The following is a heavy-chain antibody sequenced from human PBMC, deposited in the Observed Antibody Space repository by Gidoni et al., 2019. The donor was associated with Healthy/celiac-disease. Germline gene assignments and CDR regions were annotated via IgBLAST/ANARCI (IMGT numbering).Heavy chain of an antibody. V-gene: IGHV3-30*18. D-gene: IGHD1-26*01. CDR1: GFTFSSYG. J-gene: IGHJ4*02. CDR3: AKDKWELLGAFDY. Sequence: QVQLVESGGGVVQPGRSLRLSCAASGFTFSSYGMHWVRQAPGKGLEWVAVISYDGSNKYYADSVKGRFTISRDNSKNTLYLQMNSLRAEDTAVYYCAKDKWELLGAFDYWGQGTLVTVSS. CDR2: ISYDGSNK.